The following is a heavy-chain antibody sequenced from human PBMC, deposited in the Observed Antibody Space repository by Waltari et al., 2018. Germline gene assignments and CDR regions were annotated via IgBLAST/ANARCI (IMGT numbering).Heavy chain of an antibody. CDR2: INHSGST. Sequence: QVQLQQWGAGLLKPSETLSLTCAVYGGSFSGYYWSWIRQPPGKGLEWIGEINHSGSTNYNPSLKSRVTISVDTSKNQFSLKLSSVTAADTAVYYCARAPTTFGRRNTYYFDYWGQGTLVTVSS. V-gene: IGHV4-34*01. CDR1: GGSFSGYY. J-gene: IGHJ4*02. CDR3: ARAPTTFGRRNTYYFDY. D-gene: IGHD4-4*01.